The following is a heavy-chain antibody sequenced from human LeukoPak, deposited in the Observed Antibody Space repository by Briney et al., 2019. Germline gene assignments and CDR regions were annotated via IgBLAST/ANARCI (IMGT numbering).Heavy chain of an antibody. D-gene: IGHD2-2*01. CDR1: GFTFSSYG. J-gene: IGHJ4*02. CDR2: IRYDGGNK. Sequence: GGTLRLSCAASGFTFSSYGMHCVRQAPGKGLEGVAFIRYDGGNKYYADSVTGRFTISRDNSKNTLYLQMNSLRAEDTAVYYCAKDAPPYCSSTSCFGYWGQGTLVTVSS. CDR3: AKDAPPYCSSTSCFGY. V-gene: IGHV3-30*02.